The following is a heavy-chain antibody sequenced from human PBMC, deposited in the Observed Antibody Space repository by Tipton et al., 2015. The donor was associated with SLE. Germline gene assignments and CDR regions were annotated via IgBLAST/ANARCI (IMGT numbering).Heavy chain of an antibody. Sequence: QLVQSGAEVQKPGASVKVSCKASGYTFTDHYLHWVRQAPGQGLEWMGWINPNNGGPNYAQKFQGRVTMTRDTSISTAYMELNGLQSDDTAVYYCARVWAQHSGSFFGHWGQGSLVTVSS. D-gene: IGHD1-26*01. CDR3: ARVWAQHSGSFFGH. V-gene: IGHV1-2*02. J-gene: IGHJ5*02. CDR1: GYTFTDHY. CDR2: INPNNGGP.